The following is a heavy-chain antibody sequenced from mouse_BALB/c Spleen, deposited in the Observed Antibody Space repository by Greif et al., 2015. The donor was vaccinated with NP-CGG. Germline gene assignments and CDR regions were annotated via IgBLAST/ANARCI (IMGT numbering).Heavy chain of an antibody. D-gene: IGHD1-1*01. V-gene: IGHV1-7*01. Sequence: QVQLQQSGAELAKPGASVKMSCKASGYIFTSYWMHWVKQRPGQGPEWIGYINPSTGYTEYNQKFKDKATLTADKSSSTAYMQLSSLTSEDSAVYYCASYYYGSSYAMDYWGQGTSVTVSS. CDR2: INPSTGYT. J-gene: IGHJ4*01. CDR1: GYIFTSYW. CDR3: ASYYYGSSYAMDY.